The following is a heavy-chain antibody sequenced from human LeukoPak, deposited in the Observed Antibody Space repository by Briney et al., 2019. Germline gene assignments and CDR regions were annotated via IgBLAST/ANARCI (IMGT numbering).Heavy chain of an antibody. Sequence: PGGSLRLSCAASGFTFSSYAMHWVRQAPGKGLEWVAVISYDGSNKYFADSVKGRFTISRDNSKNTLYLQMNSLRAEDTAVYYCARGIPYDYVWGSYRRSYFDYWGQGTLVTVSS. CDR1: GFTFSSYA. CDR2: ISYDGSNK. J-gene: IGHJ4*02. CDR3: ARGIPYDYVWGSYRRSYFDY. V-gene: IGHV3-30-3*01. D-gene: IGHD3-16*02.